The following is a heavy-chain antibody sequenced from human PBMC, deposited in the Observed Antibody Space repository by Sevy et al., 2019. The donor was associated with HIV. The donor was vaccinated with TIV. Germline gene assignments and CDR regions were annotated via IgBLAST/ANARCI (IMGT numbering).Heavy chain of an antibody. V-gene: IGHV3-20*04. CDR1: GFTFGDYG. CDR3: ARGGYCSISSCADPSDY. CDR2: IKWNGAST. Sequence: GGSLRLSCAGSGFTFGDYGMSWVRRAPGKGLEWVSGIKWNGASTGYADSVKGRFTISRDNAKNSLYLQMNGLRAEDTAFYYCARGGYCSISSCADPSDYWGQGTLVTVSS. J-gene: IGHJ4*02. D-gene: IGHD2-2*01.